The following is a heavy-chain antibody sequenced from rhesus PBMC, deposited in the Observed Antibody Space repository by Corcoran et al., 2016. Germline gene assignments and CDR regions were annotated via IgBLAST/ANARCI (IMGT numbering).Heavy chain of an antibody. CDR3: AKDLATVADTGDY. Sequence: EVQLVESGGGLAKPGGSLRLSCAASGFTFSRYWMNWVRQTPGKGLEWISAINSGGGSTYYADSGKGRFTISRDNSKNTLYLQMNSLRAEDTAVYYCAKDLATVADTGDYWGQGVLVTVSS. V-gene: IGHV3S42*01. CDR1: GFTFSRYW. D-gene: IGHD4-29*01. J-gene: IGHJ4*01. CDR2: INSGGGST.